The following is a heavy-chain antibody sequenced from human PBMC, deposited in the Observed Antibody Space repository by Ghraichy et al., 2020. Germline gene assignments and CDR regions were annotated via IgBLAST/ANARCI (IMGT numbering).Heavy chain of an antibody. V-gene: IGHV3-74*01. J-gene: IGHJ4*02. CDR2: INSDGSST. CDR3: VRGRRASYSLDY. CDR1: GFTFSSYW. Sequence: GGSLRLSCAASGFTFSSYWMHWVRQAPGKGLVWVSRINSDGSSTNYADSVKGRFTISRDNAKNTLHLQMNSLRAEDTAMFYCVRGRRASYSLDYWGQGTLVTVSS. D-gene: IGHD1-26*01.